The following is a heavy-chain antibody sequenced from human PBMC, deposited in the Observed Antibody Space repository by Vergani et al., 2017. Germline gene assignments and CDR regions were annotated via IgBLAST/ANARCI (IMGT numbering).Heavy chain of an antibody. Sequence: VQLVESGGGLVKPGGSLRLSCVASGFTFSSYAMHWVRQAPGKGLEWVAVISYDGSNKYYADSVKGRFTISRDNSKNTLYLQMNSLRAEDTAVYYCARGASIAARPSGWYFDLWGRGTLVTVSS. CDR1: GFTFSSYA. J-gene: IGHJ2*01. V-gene: IGHV3-30-3*01. D-gene: IGHD6-6*01. CDR3: ARGASIAARPSGWYFDL. CDR2: ISYDGSNK.